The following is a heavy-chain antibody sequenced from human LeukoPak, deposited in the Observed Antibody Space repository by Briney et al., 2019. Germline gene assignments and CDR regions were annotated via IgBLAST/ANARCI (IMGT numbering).Heavy chain of an antibody. CDR2: IILIFGIA. CDR1: GGAFSSYA. J-gene: IGHJ5*02. Sequence: AAVPVSCTASGGAFSSYAISWVRQAPGQGLEWMGRIILIFGIANYAQKFQGRVTITADKSTSTAYMELSSLRPEDTAVYYWARGKVVVENWFDPWGEGTLVTVSS. CDR3: ARGKVVVENWFDP. V-gene: IGHV1-69*04. D-gene: IGHD2-2*01.